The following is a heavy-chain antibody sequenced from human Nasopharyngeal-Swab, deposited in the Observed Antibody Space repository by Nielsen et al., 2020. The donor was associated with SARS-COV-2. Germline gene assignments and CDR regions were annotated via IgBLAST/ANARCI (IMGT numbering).Heavy chain of an antibody. V-gene: IGHV3-21*01. CDR1: GFTFSSYS. CDR2: ISSSSSYI. D-gene: IGHD3-3*01. CDR3: ARVRFLEWLFPLYYYGMDV. Sequence: GESLKISCAASGFTFSSYSMNCVRQAPGKGPEWLSSISSSSSYIYYADSVKGRFTISRDNAKNSLYLQMNSLRAEDTAVYYCARVRFLEWLFPLYYYGMDVWGQGTTVTVSS. J-gene: IGHJ6*02.